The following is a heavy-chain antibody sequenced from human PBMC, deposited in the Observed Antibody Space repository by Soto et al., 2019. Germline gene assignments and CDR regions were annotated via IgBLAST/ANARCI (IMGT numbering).Heavy chain of an antibody. CDR3: ARVPPGYCSSTSCSHYDY. J-gene: IGHJ4*02. CDR2: IIPILDIA. CDR1: GGTFSSYT. Sequence: QVQLVQSGAEVKKPGSSVNVSCKASGGTFSSYTIGWVRQAPGQGLEWMGRIIPILDIAYYAQKFQDRVTITADKSTGPAYMELSSLRSEDTAVYYCARVPPGYCSSTSCSHYDYWGQGTLVTVSS. V-gene: IGHV1-69*02. D-gene: IGHD2-2*01.